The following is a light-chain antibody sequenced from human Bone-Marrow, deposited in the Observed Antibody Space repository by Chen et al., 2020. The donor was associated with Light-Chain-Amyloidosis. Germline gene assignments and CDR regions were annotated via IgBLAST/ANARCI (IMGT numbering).Light chain of an antibody. J-gene: IGKJ1*01. CDR3: QQYITSWT. V-gene: IGKV1-5*03. CDR1: QDINIW. Sequence: DIQMTQSPSTLSASVGDRVTITCRASQDINIWLAWYQQKPGQVPRLLIYQASSLESGVPSRFGDSGSGTEFTLTISSLQPDDFATYYCQQYITSWTFGPGTKVEI. CDR2: QAS.